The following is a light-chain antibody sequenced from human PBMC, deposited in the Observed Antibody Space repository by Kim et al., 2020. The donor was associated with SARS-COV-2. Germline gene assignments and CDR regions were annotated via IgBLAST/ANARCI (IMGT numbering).Light chain of an antibody. CDR3: QHPDSFPIT. Sequence: DIQMSQSQSSGSSSAGDRVIITCRASHSISDWLAWYQQKPGTAPNLLIYEASSLQSGVPSRFSGSGSGTDFTLTIRSLQPEDFATYYCQHPDSFPITFGQVTRVYIK. CDR1: HSISDW. CDR2: EAS. J-gene: IGKJ1*01. V-gene: IGKV1-12*01.